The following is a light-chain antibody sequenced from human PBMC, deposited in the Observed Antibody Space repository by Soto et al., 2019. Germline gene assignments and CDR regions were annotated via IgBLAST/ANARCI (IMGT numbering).Light chain of an antibody. CDR2: KAS. CDR3: QHYNSYSEA. V-gene: IGKV1-5*03. Sequence: DIQMTQSPFTLSASVGDRVTITCRASQTISSWLAWYQQKPGKAPKLLIYKASTLKSGVPSRFSGSGSGTEFTLTISSLQPDDFATYYCQHYNSYSEAFDQGTKVDIK. CDR1: QTISSW. J-gene: IGKJ1*01.